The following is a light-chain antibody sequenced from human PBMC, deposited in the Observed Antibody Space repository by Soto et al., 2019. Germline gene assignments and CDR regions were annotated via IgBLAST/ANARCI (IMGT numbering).Light chain of an antibody. CDR2: DAS. CDR3: QQRYNWPQT. V-gene: IGKV3-11*01. Sequence: EVVLTQSPSTLSVSPGERANLSCRTSQSVSRTLAWYQQKSGKAPRLLIYDASNRATGIPTRFSGSGSGTDFTLTISSLEPEDFAVYYCQQRYNWPQTFGQGTKVEIK. J-gene: IGKJ1*01. CDR1: QSVSRT.